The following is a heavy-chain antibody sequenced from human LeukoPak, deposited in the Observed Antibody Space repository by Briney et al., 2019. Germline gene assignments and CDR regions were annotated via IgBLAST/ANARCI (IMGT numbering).Heavy chain of an antibody. CDR1: GGSISSYY. D-gene: IGHD3-22*01. Sequence: SSETLSLTCTVSGGSISSYYWRWIRQPPGKGLEWVGYIYYSGSTKYNPSLKSRVTISVDTSKNQIPRKVGSVTAADTDVYYCARRDYDDSSGYHSSYFDHWGQGTLVTVSS. CDR2: IYYSGST. V-gene: IGHV4-59*08. J-gene: IGHJ4*02. CDR3: ARRDYDDSSGYHSSYFDH.